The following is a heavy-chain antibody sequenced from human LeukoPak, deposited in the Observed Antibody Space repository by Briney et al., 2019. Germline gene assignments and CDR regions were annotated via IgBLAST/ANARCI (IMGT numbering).Heavy chain of an antibody. CDR2: INQDGTEK. CDR1: EFTFSSFW. Sequence: GGSLRLSCAASEFTFSSFWMNWVRQAPGKGLEWVGNINQDGTEKRYVDSVKGRLTISRDNAKSSLFLHMNSLSAEDTAVYYCARGSSGWTSPFDYWGQGTLVTVSS. D-gene: IGHD6-19*01. V-gene: IGHV3-7*01. CDR3: ARGSSGWTSPFDY. J-gene: IGHJ4*02.